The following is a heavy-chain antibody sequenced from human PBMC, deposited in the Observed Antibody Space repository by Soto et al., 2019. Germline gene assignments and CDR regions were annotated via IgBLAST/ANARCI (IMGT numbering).Heavy chain of an antibody. CDR3: AKARQGVPGAFDV. V-gene: IGHV1-69*10. CDR2: IFPGLAKT. J-gene: IGHJ3*01. CDR1: GGTFTTYA. Sequence: SVKVSCKTVGGTFTTYAISWVRQAPGQGLEWMGGIFPGLAKTNYAGSFQDRVTISADESTNATYMELNSLRSEDTAVYYCAKARQGVPGAFDVWGQGTKVTVSS. D-gene: IGHD3-10*01.